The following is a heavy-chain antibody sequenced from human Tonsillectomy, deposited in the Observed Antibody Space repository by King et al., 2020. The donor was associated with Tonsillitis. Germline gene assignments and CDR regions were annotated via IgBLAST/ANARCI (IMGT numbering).Heavy chain of an antibody. Sequence: VQLVESGGGFVQPGGSLRLSCAASGFTFSSYAMNWVRQAPGKGLEWVSTIGDSGDSSYYADSVQGRFTISRVNSKNTLYLQLNSLRAEDTAVYYCAKAEVDTAMVRNWYFDLWGRGTLVTVSS. CDR3: AKAEVDTAMVRNWYFDL. J-gene: IGHJ2*01. D-gene: IGHD5-18*01. CDR1: GFTFSSYA. CDR2: IGDSGDSS. V-gene: IGHV3-23*04.